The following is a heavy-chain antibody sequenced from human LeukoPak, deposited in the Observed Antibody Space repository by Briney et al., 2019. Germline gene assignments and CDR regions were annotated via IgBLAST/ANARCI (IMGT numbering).Heavy chain of an antibody. Sequence: GGSLTLSCTASGLTFSTSGFNWVRQAPGKGLEWVASIGPTGSDRYHADSIKGRFTISRDNAKNSLYLQMNCLRAEDTAVYYCASSGRGAFDIWGQGTMVTVSS. D-gene: IGHD3-10*01. J-gene: IGHJ3*02. CDR2: IGPTGSDR. V-gene: IGHV3-21*01. CDR3: ASSGRGAFDI. CDR1: GLTFSTSG.